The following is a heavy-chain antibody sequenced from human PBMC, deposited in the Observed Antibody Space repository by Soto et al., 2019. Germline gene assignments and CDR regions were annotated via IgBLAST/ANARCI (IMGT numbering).Heavy chain of an antibody. CDR3: AKWNPKYYYYGMDV. V-gene: IGHV3-30*18. Sequence: GGSLRLSCAASGFTFSSYGMHWVRQAPGKGLEWVAVISYDGSNKYYADSVKGRFTISRDNSKNTLYLQMNSLRAEDTAVYYCAKWNPKYYYYGMDVWGQGTTVTVSS. J-gene: IGHJ6*02. CDR1: GFTFSSYG. CDR2: ISYDGSNK. D-gene: IGHD1-1*01.